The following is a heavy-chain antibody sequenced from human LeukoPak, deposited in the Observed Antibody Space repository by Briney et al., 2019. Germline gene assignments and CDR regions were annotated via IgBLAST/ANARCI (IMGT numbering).Heavy chain of an antibody. V-gene: IGHV1-18*01. CDR2: ISAYNGNT. D-gene: IGHD3-9*01. CDR1: GYTFTSYG. Sequence: ASVKVSCTASGYTFTSYGISWVRQAPGQGLEWMGWISAYNGNTNFAQKLQGRVTMTTDTSTSTAYMDLRSLRSDDTAVYYCARDQAATNTQVRFCLDWGQGTLVTVSS. J-gene: IGHJ4*02. CDR3: ARDQAATNTQVRFCLD.